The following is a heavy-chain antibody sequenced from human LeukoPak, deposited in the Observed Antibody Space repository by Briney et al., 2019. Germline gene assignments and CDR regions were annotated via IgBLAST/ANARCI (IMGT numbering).Heavy chain of an antibody. D-gene: IGHD2-15*01. Sequence: PGRSLRLSCAASGFTFSSYAMHWVHQAPGKGLEWVAVISYDGSNKYYADSVKGRFTISRDNSKNTLYLQMNSLRAEDTAVYYCARGGGLAAFDYWGQGTLVTVSS. CDR3: ARGGGLAAFDY. CDR2: ISYDGSNK. CDR1: GFTFSSYA. J-gene: IGHJ4*02. V-gene: IGHV3-30-3*01.